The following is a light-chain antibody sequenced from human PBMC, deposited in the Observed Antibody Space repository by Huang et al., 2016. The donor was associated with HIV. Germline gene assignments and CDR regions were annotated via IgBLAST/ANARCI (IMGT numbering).Light chain of an antibody. CDR1: QSVLYSSNNKNY. CDR2: WAS. J-gene: IGKJ1*01. Sequence: DIVMTQSPDSLAVSLGERATIHCKSSQSVLYSSNNKNYLAWYQQKPGQPPKLLIYWASTRESGGPDRFSGSGSGTDFTLTISSLQAEDVAVYYCQQYYSTPWTFGQGTKVEIK. CDR3: QQYYSTPWT. V-gene: IGKV4-1*01.